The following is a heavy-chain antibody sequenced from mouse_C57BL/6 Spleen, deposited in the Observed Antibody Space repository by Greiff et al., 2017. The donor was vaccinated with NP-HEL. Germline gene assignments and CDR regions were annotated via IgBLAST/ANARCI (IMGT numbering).Heavy chain of an antibody. J-gene: IGHJ1*03. CDR3: AIMTTVVGHWYFDV. Sequence: VQLQQPGAELVKPGASVKLSCKASGYTFTSYWMHWVKQRPGQGLEWIGMIHPNSGSTNYNEKFKSKATLTVDKSSSTAYMQLISLTSEDSAVYYCAIMTTVVGHWYFDVWGTGTTVTVSS. V-gene: IGHV1-64*01. CDR2: IHPNSGST. D-gene: IGHD1-1*01. CDR1: GYTFTSYW.